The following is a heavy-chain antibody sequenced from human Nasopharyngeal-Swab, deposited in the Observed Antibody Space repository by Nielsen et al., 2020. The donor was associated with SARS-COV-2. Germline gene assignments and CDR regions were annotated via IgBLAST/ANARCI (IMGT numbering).Heavy chain of an antibody. CDR3: ARAQGYSSSWYVSYYFDY. D-gene: IGHD6-13*01. V-gene: IGHV1-3*01. J-gene: IGHJ4*02. CDR1: GYTFTSYA. Sequence: ASVKVSCKASGYTFTSYAMHWVHQAPGQRLEWMGWINAGNGNTKYSQKFQGRVTITRDTSASTAYMELSSLRSEDTAVYYCARAQGYSSSWYVSYYFDYWGQGTLVTVSS. CDR2: INAGNGNT.